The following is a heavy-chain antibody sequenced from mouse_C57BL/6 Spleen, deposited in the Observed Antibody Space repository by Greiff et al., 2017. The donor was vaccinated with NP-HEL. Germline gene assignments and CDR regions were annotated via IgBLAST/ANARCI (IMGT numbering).Heavy chain of an antibody. CDR3: AREGGFYDGNAMDY. J-gene: IGHJ4*01. D-gene: IGHD2-12*01. CDR2: IYPSDSET. V-gene: IGHV1-61*01. Sequence: QVQLQQPGAELVRPGSSVKLSCKASGYTFTSYWMEWVKQRPGQGLEWIGNIYPSDSETHYNQKFKDKATLTVDKSSRTAYMQLSSLTSEDSAVYYCAREGGFYDGNAMDYWGQGTSVTVSS. CDR1: GYTFTSYW.